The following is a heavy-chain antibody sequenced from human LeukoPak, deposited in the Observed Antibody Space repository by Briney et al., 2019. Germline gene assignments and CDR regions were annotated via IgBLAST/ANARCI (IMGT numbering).Heavy chain of an antibody. J-gene: IGHJ4*02. CDR3: VRDGDYYKGEY. V-gene: IGHV3-48*04. D-gene: IGHD3-10*01. CDR1: EFTFSSYS. CDR2: ITNSGNSK. Sequence: GGSLRLSCAASEFTFSSYSMNWVRQAPGKGLEWVSYITNSGNSKSYADSVKGRFTISRDNAKNSLDLQMNNLRAEDTAVYYCVRDGDYYKGEYWGQGTLVTVSS.